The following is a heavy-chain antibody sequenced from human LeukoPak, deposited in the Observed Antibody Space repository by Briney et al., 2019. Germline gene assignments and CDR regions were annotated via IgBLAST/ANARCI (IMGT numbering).Heavy chain of an antibody. D-gene: IGHD3-22*01. CDR2: ISYDGSNK. CDR3: AKVYFPYCDSSGKLPWGGY. V-gene: IGHV3-30*18. CDR1: GFTFSSYG. J-gene: IGHJ4*02. Sequence: GGSLRLSCAASGFTFSSYGMHWVRQAPGKGLEWVAVISYDGSNKYYADSVKGRFTISRDNSKNTLYLQMNSLRAEDTAVYYCAKVYFPYCDSSGKLPWGGYWGQGTLVTVSS.